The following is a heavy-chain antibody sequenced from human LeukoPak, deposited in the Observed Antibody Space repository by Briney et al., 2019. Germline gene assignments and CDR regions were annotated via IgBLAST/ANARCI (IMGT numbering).Heavy chain of an antibody. CDR1: GYTFTSYD. D-gene: IGHD3-3*01. J-gene: IGHJ5*02. V-gene: IGHV1-8*01. CDR2: MNPNSGNT. CDR3: ARDYRITAIFGVVIKKGWFDP. Sequence: GASVKVSSKASGYTFTSYDINWVRQATGQGLEWMGWMNPNSGNTGYAQKFQGRVTMTRNTSISTAYMELSSLRSEDTAVYYCARDYRITAIFGVVIKKGWFDPWGQGTLVTVSS.